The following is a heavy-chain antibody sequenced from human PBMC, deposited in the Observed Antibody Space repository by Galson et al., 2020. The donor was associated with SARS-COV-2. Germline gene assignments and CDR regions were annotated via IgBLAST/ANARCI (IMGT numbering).Heavy chain of an antibody. CDR3: ARGETLGPAPGFDH. V-gene: IGHV3-21*01. D-gene: IGHD7-27*01. Sequence: TGGSLRLSCAASGFTFSSHSMNWFRQAPGEGLEWVSSISSDSRHIFYADSVKGRFTISRDNAKSLFLDMNSLRAEDTALYYCARGETLGPAPGFDHWGQGTLVTVSS. J-gene: IGHJ4*02. CDR2: ISSDSRHI. CDR1: GFTFSSHS.